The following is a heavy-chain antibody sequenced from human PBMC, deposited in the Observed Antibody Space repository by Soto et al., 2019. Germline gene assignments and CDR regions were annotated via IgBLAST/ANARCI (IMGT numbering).Heavy chain of an antibody. Sequence: PGGSLRLSCAASGFTFSSYAMSWVRQAPGKGLAWVSGFSVSGGSTYYADSVKGRFTISRDNSKNTLYLQMNSLRAEDTVVYYCASNTRYDPPDYWGQGTLVTVSS. V-gene: IGHV3-23*01. CDR1: GFTFSSYA. CDR2: FSVSGGST. D-gene: IGHD3-16*01. CDR3: ASNTRYDPPDY. J-gene: IGHJ4*02.